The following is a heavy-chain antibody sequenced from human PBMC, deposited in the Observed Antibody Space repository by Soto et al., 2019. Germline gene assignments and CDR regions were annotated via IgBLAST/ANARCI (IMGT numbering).Heavy chain of an antibody. CDR2: IYYSGST. CDR3: ARQPLTPDLEWTIDY. V-gene: IGHV4-59*08. Sequence: SETLSLTCTVSGGSISSYYWSWIRQPPGKGLEWIGYIYYSGSTNYNPFLKSRVTISVDTSKNQFSLKLSSVTAADTAVYYCARQPLTPDLEWTIDYWGQGTLVTVSS. D-gene: IGHD3-3*01. CDR1: GGSISSYY. J-gene: IGHJ4*02.